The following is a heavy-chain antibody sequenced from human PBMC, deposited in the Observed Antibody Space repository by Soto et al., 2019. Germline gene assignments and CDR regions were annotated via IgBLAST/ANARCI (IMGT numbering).Heavy chain of an antibody. J-gene: IGHJ4*02. V-gene: IGHV3-33*03. CDR2: TWSGGRAE. CDR3: ALYCSGGGCSHTLTAR. D-gene: IGHD2-15*01. CDR1: GFTFSRYG. Sequence: QVQLVESGGGVVQPGTSLRLSCAASGFTFSRYGIHWVRQAPGKGLEWVAVTWSGGRAEYYADSVKGRFTISRDNAKNSLYLQMNSLRAEDTAVYYCALYCSGGGCSHTLTARWGQGTLVTVSS.